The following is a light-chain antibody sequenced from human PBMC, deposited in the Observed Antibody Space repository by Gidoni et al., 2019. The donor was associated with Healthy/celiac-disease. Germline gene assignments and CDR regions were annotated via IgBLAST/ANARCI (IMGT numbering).Light chain of an antibody. CDR2: RHN. J-gene: IGLJ2*01. V-gene: IGLV1-47*01. CDR1: TSDLGSNY. CDR3: AAWDDSLSVV. Sequence: QSVLTQPPPASATPRQRVTISCSGSTSDLGSNYVYWYQQLPGTATKLLIYRHNQRPSGVPDGFSGSKSGRSGSRAISGLRSEDEADYYCAAWDDSLSVVFGGGTKLTVL.